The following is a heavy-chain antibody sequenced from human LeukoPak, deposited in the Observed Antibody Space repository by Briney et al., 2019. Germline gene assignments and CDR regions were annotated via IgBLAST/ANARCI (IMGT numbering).Heavy chain of an antibody. D-gene: IGHD6-13*01. J-gene: IGHJ4*02. CDR3: ARATPPHTAAAGTHFDY. CDR2: IYYRGTT. Sequence: SETLSLTCTVSGGSISSSSYYWGWIRQPPGKGLEWIGDIYYRGTTYYNPSLKSRVTISVDTSKNQFSLKLSSVTAADTAVYYCARATPPHTAAAGTHFDYWGQGTLVTVSS. V-gene: IGHV4-39*07. CDR1: GGSISSSSYY.